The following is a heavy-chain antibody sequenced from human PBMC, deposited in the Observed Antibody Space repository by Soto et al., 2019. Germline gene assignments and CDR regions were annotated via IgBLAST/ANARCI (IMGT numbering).Heavy chain of an antibody. J-gene: IGHJ6*02. Sequence: PGGCLRLSCAACGFTFSSHGMHWERQAPGKGLEWVAVIWYDGSNKYYADSVKGRFTISRDNSKNTLYLQMNSLRAEDTAVYYCAKASYIVVVPAAPYGMDVWGQGT. V-gene: IGHV3-33*06. D-gene: IGHD2-2*01. CDR3: AKASYIVVVPAAPYGMDV. CDR1: GFTFSSHG. CDR2: IWYDGSNK.